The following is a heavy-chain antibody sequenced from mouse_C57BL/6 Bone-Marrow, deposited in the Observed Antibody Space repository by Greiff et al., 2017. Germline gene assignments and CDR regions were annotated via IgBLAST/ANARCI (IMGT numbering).Heavy chain of an antibody. CDR1: GYSFTSGYY. V-gene: IGHV3-6*01. J-gene: IGHJ2*01. Sequence: DVKLVESGPGLVKPSQSLSLTCSVTGYSFTSGYYWNWIRQFPGNKLEWMGYLSYDGSNNYNPSLKNRISFTRDTSKNQCFLKLNSVTTDDTATYCWARDEYYFDDWGQGTTLTVSS. CDR3: ARDEYYFDD. CDR2: LSYDGSN.